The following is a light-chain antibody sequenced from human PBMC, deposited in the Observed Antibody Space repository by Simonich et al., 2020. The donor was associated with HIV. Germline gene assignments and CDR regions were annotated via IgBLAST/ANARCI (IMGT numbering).Light chain of an antibody. J-gene: IGKJ5*01. CDR3: QQYNTWVSIT. CDR2: AVS. Sequence: EIVMTQSPATLSVSPGERATLSCRASQRVNSNVAWYQQKPGQAPRLLIYAVSTRATDIPARFSGSVSGTEFTLTISSIQSEDFAVYYCQQYNTWVSITFGQGTRLEMK. CDR1: QRVNSN. V-gene: IGKV3-15*01.